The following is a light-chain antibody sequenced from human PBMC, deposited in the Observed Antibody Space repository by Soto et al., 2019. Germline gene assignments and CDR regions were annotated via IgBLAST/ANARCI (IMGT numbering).Light chain of an antibody. V-gene: IGKV3-20*01. CDR1: QSLGSSD. CDR3: QQYDTSRT. J-gene: IGKJ1*01. Sequence: EIVLTQSPGTLSLSPGERATLSCRASQSLGSSDLAWYQHKPGQAPRLLIYGVSNRATGIPDRFSGSGSGTDLTLTISRLEPEDFAVYYCQQYDTSRTFGQGTKVDIK. CDR2: GVS.